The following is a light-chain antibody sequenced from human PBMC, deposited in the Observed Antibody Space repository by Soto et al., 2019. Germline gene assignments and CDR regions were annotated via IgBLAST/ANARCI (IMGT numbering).Light chain of an antibody. CDR1: SSDDGGYNY. J-gene: IGLJ2*01. Sequence: QSALTQPASVSGSPGQSITISCTGTSSDDGGYNYVSWYQQHPGKAPKLMIYDVSNRPSGVSNRFSGSKSGNTASLTISGLQAEDDADHYCSSYTSSSTLDVVFGGGTKLTVL. V-gene: IGLV2-14*01. CDR3: SSYTSSSTLDVV. CDR2: DVS.